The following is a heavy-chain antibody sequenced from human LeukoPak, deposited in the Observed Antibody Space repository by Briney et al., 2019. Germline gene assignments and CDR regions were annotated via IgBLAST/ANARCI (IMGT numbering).Heavy chain of an antibody. Sequence: GGSLRLSCAASGFTFSSYAMHWVRQAPGKGLEWVAVISYDGSNKYYADSVKGRFTISRDNSKNTLYLQMNSLRAEDTAVYYCARDPVVPAALYMTNWFDPWGQGTLVTVSS. CDR1: GFTFSSYA. J-gene: IGHJ5*02. V-gene: IGHV3-30-3*01. D-gene: IGHD2-2*01. CDR3: ARDPVVPAALYMTNWFDP. CDR2: ISYDGSNK.